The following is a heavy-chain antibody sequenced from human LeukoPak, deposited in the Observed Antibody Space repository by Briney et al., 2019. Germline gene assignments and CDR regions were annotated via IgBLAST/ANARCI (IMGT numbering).Heavy chain of an antibody. J-gene: IGHJ4*02. CDR3: ARAGSGDFWSGYINYFDY. Sequence: GGSLRLSCAASGFTFSSYSMNWVRQAPGKGLEWVSYISSSSSTIYYADSVKGRFTISRDNAKNSLYLQMNSLRDEDTAVYYRARAGSGDFWSGYINYFDYWGQGTLVTVSS. V-gene: IGHV3-48*02. CDR2: ISSSSSTI. D-gene: IGHD3-3*01. CDR1: GFTFSSYS.